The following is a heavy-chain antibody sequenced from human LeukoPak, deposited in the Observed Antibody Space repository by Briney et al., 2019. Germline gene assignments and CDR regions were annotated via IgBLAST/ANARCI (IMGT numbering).Heavy chain of an antibody. Sequence: PSETLSLTCTVSGGSISSGGYYWSWIRQHPGKGLEWIGYIYYSGSTYYNPSLKGRVTISVDTSKNQFSLKLSSVTAADTAVYYCARDYDYSKRRAFDIWGQGTMVTVSS. CDR1: GGSISSGGYY. J-gene: IGHJ3*02. V-gene: IGHV4-31*03. CDR3: ARDYDYSKRRAFDI. D-gene: IGHD4-4*01. CDR2: IYYSGST.